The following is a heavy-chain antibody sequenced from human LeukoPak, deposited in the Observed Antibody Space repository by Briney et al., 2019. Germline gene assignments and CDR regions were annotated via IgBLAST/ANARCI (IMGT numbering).Heavy chain of an antibody. Sequence: GGSLRLSCAASGFTFSNAWMSWVRQAPGKGLEWVGRIKSKADSRKTEYAAPVKGRFTISRDDSKNTLYLQMNSLKTEDTAVYYCTTDAAPPDCSGGSCYSKDSDYWGQGTLVTVSS. J-gene: IGHJ4*02. CDR2: IKSKADSRKT. V-gene: IGHV3-15*01. D-gene: IGHD2-15*01. CDR3: TTDAAPPDCSGGSCYSKDSDY. CDR1: GFTFSNAW.